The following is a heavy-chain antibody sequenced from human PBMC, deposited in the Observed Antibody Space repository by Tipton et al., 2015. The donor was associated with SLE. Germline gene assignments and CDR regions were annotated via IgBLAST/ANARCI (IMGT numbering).Heavy chain of an antibody. D-gene: IGHD3-16*02. J-gene: IGHJ3*02. CDR3: AQAHLWGSYRYASDI. Sequence: LRLSCTVSGVSISSASYYWSWIRQPPGKGLEWIGEINHGGSTNYNPSLKSRVTISVDTSKNQFSLKLSSVTAADTAVYYCAQAHLWGSYRYASDIWGQGTMVTVSS. CDR2: INHGGST. V-gene: IGHV4-61*01. CDR1: GVSISSASYY.